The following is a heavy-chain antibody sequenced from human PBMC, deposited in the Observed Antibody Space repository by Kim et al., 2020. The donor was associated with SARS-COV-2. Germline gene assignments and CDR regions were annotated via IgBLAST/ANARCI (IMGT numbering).Heavy chain of an antibody. CDR3: ARVMGSGSYYGYNYAMDV. CDR1: GFNFTSYD. Sequence: ASVKVSCKASGFNFTSYDIYWVRQATGQGLEWMGWMNVDSGNTGYVEKFRGRVMMTRDTSKSTAYMELSSLRSDDTAVYYCARVMGSGSYYGYNYAMDVWGQGTTVTVSS. V-gene: IGHV1-8*01. D-gene: IGHD3-10*01. J-gene: IGHJ6*02. CDR2: MNVDSGNT.